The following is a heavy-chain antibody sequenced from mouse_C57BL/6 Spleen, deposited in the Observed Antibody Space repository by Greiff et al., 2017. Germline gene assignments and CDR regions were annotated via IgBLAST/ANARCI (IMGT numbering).Heavy chain of an antibody. J-gene: IGHJ4*01. CDR1: GFSFNTYA. Sequence: EVKLVESGGGLVQPKGSLKLSCAASGFSFNTYAMNWVRQAPGKGLEWVARIRSKSNNYATYYADSVKDRFTISRDDSESMLYLQMNNLKTEDTAMYYCTAQGYYAMDYWGQGTSVTVSS. D-gene: IGHD3-2*02. V-gene: IGHV10-1*01. CDR3: TAQGYYAMDY. CDR2: IRSKSNNYAT.